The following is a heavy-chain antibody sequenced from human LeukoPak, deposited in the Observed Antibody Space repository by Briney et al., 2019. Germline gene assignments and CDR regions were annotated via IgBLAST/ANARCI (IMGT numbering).Heavy chain of an antibody. CDR3: ARDLMVRGPMDV. CDR2: IKPSSGGT. Sequence: ASVKVSCKASGYTFTGYYIHWVRQAPGQGLEWMGWIKPSSGGTDYAQNFQGRVTMTRDTSINTAYMELSRLRSDDTAVYYCARDLMVRGPMDVWGKGTTVTVSS. J-gene: IGHJ6*03. V-gene: IGHV1-2*02. CDR1: GYTFTGYY. D-gene: IGHD3-10*01.